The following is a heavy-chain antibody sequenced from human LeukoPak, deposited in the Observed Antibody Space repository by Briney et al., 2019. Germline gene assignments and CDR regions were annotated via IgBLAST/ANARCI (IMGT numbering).Heavy chain of an antibody. V-gene: IGHV1-18*01. D-gene: IGHD3-22*01. CDR1: GYTFTSYG. Sequence: ASVKVSCKASGYTFTSYGISWVRQAPGQGLEWMGWISAYNGNTNYAQKLQGRVTMTTDTSTSTAYKELRSLRSDDTAVYYCARAHGYDSSGYSEAYFDYWGQGTLVTVSS. CDR3: ARAHGYDSSGYSEAYFDY. J-gene: IGHJ4*02. CDR2: ISAYNGNT.